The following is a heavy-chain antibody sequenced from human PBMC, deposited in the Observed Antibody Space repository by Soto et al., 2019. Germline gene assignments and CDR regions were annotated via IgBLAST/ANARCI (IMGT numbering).Heavy chain of an antibody. CDR3: ARVAYDPMAVVIYWYFDL. D-gene: IGHD3-22*01. J-gene: IGHJ2*01. V-gene: IGHV3-66*01. CDR1: GITVNNNF. Sequence: EVQLVESGGGLVQPGGSLTLSCAASGITVNNNFMSWVRQAPGKGLEWVSVIFSGGRTHHADSVKERCTISRDNSKNTLYLQMNSLRAEDTAVYYCARVAYDPMAVVIYWYFDLWGRGTLVTVSS. CDR2: IFSGGRT.